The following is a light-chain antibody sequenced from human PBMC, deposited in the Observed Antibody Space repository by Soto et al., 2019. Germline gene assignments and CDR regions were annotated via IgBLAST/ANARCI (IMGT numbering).Light chain of an antibody. CDR3: CSYAGSSTFLL. Sequence: QSVLTQPASVSGSPGQSKTISCTGTSSDVGSYNLVSWYQQHPGKDPKLMIFEVNKRPSGVSDRFSGSKSGNTASLTISGLQAEDEADYYCCSYAGSSTFLLFGGGTQLTVL. CDR1: SSDVGSYNL. CDR2: EVN. V-gene: IGLV2-23*02. J-gene: IGLJ2*01.